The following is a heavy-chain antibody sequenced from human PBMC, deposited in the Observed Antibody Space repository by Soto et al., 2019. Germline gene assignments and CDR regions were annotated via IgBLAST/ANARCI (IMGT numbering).Heavy chain of an antibody. CDR3: ARESEDLTSNFDY. Sequence: PGGSLRLSCAASGFTFTRYSMNWVRQAPGKGLEWVSSISSTTNYIYYGDSMKGRFTISRDNGKNSLYLEMHSLRAEDTAVYYCARESEDLTSNFDYRGQGTLVTVSS. J-gene: IGHJ4*02. CDR1: GFTFTRYS. CDR2: ISSTTNYI. V-gene: IGHV3-21*06.